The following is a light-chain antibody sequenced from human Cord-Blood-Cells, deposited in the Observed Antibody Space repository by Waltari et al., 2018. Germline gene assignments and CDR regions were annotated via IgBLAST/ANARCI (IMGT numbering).Light chain of an antibody. Sequence: QSALTHPASVSGSPGQSITISCTGPSTAVGGSNYVSCDQQHPGKAPKLRIYEVSNRPSGVSNRFSGSKSGNTASLTISGLQAEDEADYYCSSYTSSSTLVVFGGGTKLTVL. CDR3: SSYTSSSTLVV. V-gene: IGLV2-14*01. J-gene: IGLJ2*01. CDR2: EVS. CDR1: STAVGGSNY.